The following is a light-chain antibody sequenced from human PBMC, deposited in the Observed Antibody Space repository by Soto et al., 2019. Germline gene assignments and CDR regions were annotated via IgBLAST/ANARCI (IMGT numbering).Light chain of an antibody. CDR1: QSVSSD. V-gene: IGKV3-15*01. J-gene: IGKJ1*01. CDR3: QQYNNWPRT. CDR2: GAS. Sequence: EILMTQSPATVSVSPGERATLSCRASQSVSSDLAWYHQKPGQAPRLLIYGASTRATGIPARFSGSGSGTEFTLTINSLQSEDFAVYYCQQYNNWPRTFGQGTKV.